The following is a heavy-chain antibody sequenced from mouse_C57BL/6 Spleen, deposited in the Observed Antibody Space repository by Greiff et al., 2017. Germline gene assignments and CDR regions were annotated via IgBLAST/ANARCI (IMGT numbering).Heavy chain of an antibody. D-gene: IGHD2-1*01. Sequence: EVQLQQSGAELVKPGASVKLSCTASGFNIKDYYMPWVKQRTEQGLEWIGRIDPEDGETKYAPNFPGKATITADTSSNTAYLQLSSLTSEDTAGYYGARSRGNYECDIDYGGQGTTLTVSS. CDR3: ARSRGNYECDIDY. V-gene: IGHV14-2*01. CDR2: IDPEDGET. CDR1: GFNIKDYY. J-gene: IGHJ2*01.